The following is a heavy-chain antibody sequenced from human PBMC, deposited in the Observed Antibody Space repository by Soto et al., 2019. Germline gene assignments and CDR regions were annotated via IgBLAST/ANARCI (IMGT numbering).Heavy chain of an antibody. V-gene: IGHV4-34*01. CDR1: GGSFSGYY. CDR3: ARMTVRYCSGGSCYPSFSYYGMDV. Sequence: PSETLSLTCAVYGGSFSGYYRSWIRQPPGKGLEWIGEINHSGSTNYNPSLKSRVTISVDTSKNQFSLKLSSVTAADTAVYYCARMTVRYCSGGSCYPSFSYYGMDVWGQGTTVTVSS. J-gene: IGHJ6*02. CDR2: INHSGST. D-gene: IGHD2-15*01.